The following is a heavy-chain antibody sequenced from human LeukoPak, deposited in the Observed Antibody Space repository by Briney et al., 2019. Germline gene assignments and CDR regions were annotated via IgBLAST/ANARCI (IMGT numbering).Heavy chain of an antibody. D-gene: IGHD6-13*01. CDR2: ISSSGGST. CDR3: ANPLDSSSGTIYFQH. V-gene: IGHV3-23*01. Sequence: PGGSLRLSCAASGFTFSSYAMSWVRQAPGKGLEWVPAISSSGGSTYYADSVKGRFTISRDNSKNTLYLQMNSLRAEDTAVYYCANPLDSSSGTIYFQHWGQGTLVTVSS. J-gene: IGHJ1*01. CDR1: GFTFSSYA.